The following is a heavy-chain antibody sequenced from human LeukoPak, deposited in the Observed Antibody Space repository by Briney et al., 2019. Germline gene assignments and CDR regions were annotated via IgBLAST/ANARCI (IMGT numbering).Heavy chain of an antibody. CDR1: GFTFNYAW. CDR3: TTDEDWNYARKDV. V-gene: IGHV3-15*04. CDR2: TVSEIDGGTT. J-gene: IGHJ6*02. Sequence: RGGSLRLSCAASGFTFNYAWMSRVRQVPGKGLEWVGQTVSEIDGGTTDYAAPVKGRFTISRDDSKSTLYLQMNSLKIEDTAVYYCTTDEDWNYARKDVWGQGATVIVSS. D-gene: IGHD1-7*01.